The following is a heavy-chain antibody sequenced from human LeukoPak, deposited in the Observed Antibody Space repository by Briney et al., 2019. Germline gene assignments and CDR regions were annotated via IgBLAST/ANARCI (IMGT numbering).Heavy chain of an antibody. V-gene: IGHV3-33*06. J-gene: IGHJ5*02. D-gene: IGHD3-10*01. CDR2: IWYDGSNK. Sequence: GGSLRLSCAASGFTFSSYGMHWVRQAPGKGLEWVAVIWYDGSNKYYADSVKGRFTISRDNSKNTLYLQMNSLRAEDTAVYYCAKNKVRGVPNWFDPWGQGTLVTVSS. CDR3: AKNKVRGVPNWFDP. CDR1: GFTFSSYG.